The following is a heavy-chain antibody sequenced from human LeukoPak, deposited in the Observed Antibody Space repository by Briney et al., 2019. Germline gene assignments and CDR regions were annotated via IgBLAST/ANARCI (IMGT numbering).Heavy chain of an antibody. CDR1: GFTVSSNY. CDR2: IYSGGST. Sequence: GSLRLSCAASGFTVSSNYMGWVRQAPGKGLEWVSVIYSGGSTYYADSVKGRFTISRDNSKNTLYLQMNSLRAEDTAVYYCARVLRQWLASYYFDYWGQGTLVTVSS. D-gene: IGHD6-19*01. J-gene: IGHJ4*02. V-gene: IGHV3-53*01. CDR3: ARVLRQWLASYYFDY.